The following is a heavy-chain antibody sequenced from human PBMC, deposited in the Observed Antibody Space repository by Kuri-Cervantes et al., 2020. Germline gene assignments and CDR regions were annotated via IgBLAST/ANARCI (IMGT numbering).Heavy chain of an antibody. Sequence: GESLKISCAASGFTFSDYYMNWIRQAPGKGLECVSCIGSSGSAIYYADSVKGRFTISRDNAKNSLYLQMNSLRAEDTAVYYCAKDHGYSYGSFDYWGQGTLVTVSS. CDR3: AKDHGYSYGSFDY. V-gene: IGHV3-11*01. CDR2: IGSSGSAI. J-gene: IGHJ4*02. CDR1: GFTFSDYY. D-gene: IGHD5-18*01.